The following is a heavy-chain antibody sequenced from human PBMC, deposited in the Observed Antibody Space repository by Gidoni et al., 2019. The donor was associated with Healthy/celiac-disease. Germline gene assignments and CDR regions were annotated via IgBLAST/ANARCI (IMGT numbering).Heavy chain of an antibody. D-gene: IGHD4-17*01. CDR1: GFPFSSYG. CDR3: ARAYGDDPPGE. Sequence: QVQLVEAGGGVVQPGRALRRACAESGFPFSSYGMHWVRQAPGKGLAWVAVIWYDGSNQYSADSVKGRFTISRDNSKNTLYLQMNSLRAEDTAVYYCARAYGDDPPGEWGQGTLVTVSS. J-gene: IGHJ4*02. V-gene: IGHV3-33*01. CDR2: IWYDGSNQ.